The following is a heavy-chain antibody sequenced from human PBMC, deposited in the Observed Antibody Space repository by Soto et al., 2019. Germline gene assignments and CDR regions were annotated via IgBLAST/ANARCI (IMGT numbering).Heavy chain of an antibody. CDR3: ARDIGSGVSSYYYDSSGYYYRYNWFDP. J-gene: IGHJ5*02. V-gene: IGHV4-31*03. CDR1: GGSISSGGYY. Sequence: SETLSLTCTVSGGSISSGGYYWSWIRQHPGKGLEWIGYIYYSGSTYYNPSLKSRVTISVDTSKNQFSLKLSSVTAADTAVYYCARDIGSGVSSYYYDSSGYYYRYNWFDPWGQGTLVTVSS. D-gene: IGHD3-22*01. CDR2: IYYSGST.